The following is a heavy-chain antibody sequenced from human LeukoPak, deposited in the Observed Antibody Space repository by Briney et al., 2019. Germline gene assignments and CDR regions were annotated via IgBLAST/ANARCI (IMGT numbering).Heavy chain of an antibody. CDR1: GFTFSSYW. CDR3: AGDVGGLHGGFDY. Sequence: GGSLRLSCAASGFTFSSYWMSWVRQAPGKGLEWVANIKQDGSEKYYVDSVKGRFTISRDNAKNSLYLQMNSLRAEDTAVYYCAGDVGGLHGGFDYWGQGTLVTVSS. CDR2: IKQDGSEK. V-gene: IGHV3-7*03. D-gene: IGHD5-24*01. J-gene: IGHJ4*02.